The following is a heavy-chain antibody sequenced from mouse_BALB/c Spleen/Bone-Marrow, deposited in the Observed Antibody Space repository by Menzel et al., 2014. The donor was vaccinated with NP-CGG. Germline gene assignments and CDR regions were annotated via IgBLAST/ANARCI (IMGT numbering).Heavy chain of an antibody. D-gene: IGHD2-1*01. CDR2: IRSKSNSYAT. CDR1: GFTFNTNA. CDR3: VRGWGNYGYAMDY. V-gene: IGHV10S3*01. Sequence: VQLKHSGGGLVQPTGSLKLSCAASGFTFNTNAMNWVRQAPGKGLEWVARIRSKSNSYATYYVDSVKDRFTISRDDSQSMLYLQMNNLRTEDTAMYYCVRGWGNYGYAMDYWGQGASVTVSS. J-gene: IGHJ4*01.